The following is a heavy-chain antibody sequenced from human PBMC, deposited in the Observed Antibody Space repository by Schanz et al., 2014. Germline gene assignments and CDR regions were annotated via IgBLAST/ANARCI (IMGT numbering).Heavy chain of an antibody. CDR1: GFTFSDHF. J-gene: IGHJ4*02. V-gene: IGHV3-11*06. CDR3: ARDGDFDY. CDR2: ISGSSIHK. Sequence: VKLVESGGGLVQPGGSLRLSCAASGFTFSDHFMDWVRQAPGKGLEWVSHISGSSIHKNYADSVKGRFSISRDNSKSTLYLQVNSLRAEDTAVYYCARDGDFDYWGQGTLVTVSS.